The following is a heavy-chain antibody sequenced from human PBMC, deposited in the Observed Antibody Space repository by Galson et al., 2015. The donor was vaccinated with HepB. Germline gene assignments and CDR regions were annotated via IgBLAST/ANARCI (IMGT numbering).Heavy chain of an antibody. D-gene: IGHD1-14*01. CDR3: VKEQTNHYFDY. J-gene: IGHJ4*02. Sequence: SLRLSCAASRFAFNSHHMHWVRQAPGQGLEWVAAISFDGSNEFYADSVKGRFTVSRDNSKSMLYLQMSSLRFEDTALYYCVKEQTNHYFDYWGQGTLITVSS. CDR2: ISFDGSNE. CDR1: RFAFNSHH. V-gene: IGHV3-30*04.